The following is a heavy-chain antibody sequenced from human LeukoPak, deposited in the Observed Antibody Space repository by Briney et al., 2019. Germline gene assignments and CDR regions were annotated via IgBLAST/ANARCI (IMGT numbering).Heavy chain of an antibody. CDR1: GGSINSYY. CDR3: ARDRTYYYDSSGYGFDY. D-gene: IGHD3-22*01. CDR2: IYYSGST. Sequence: SETLSLTCTVSGGSINSYYWSWIRQPPGKGLEWIGYIYYSGSTNYNPSLKSRVTISVDTSKNQFSLKLSSVTAADTAVYYCARDRTYYYDSSGYGFDYWGQGTLVTVSS. V-gene: IGHV4-59*01. J-gene: IGHJ4*02.